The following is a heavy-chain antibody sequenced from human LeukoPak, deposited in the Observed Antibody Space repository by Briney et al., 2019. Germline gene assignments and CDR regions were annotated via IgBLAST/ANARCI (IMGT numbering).Heavy chain of an antibody. V-gene: IGHV1-69*04. Sequence: ASVKVSYKASGGTFSSYAISWVRQAPGQGLEWMGRIIPILGIANYAQKFQGRVTITADKSTSTAYMELSSLRSEDTAVYYCARGMVVVPAAIHWFDPWGQGTLVTVSS. CDR3: ARGMVVVPAAIHWFDP. CDR1: GGTFSSYA. CDR2: IIPILGIA. D-gene: IGHD2-2*02. J-gene: IGHJ5*02.